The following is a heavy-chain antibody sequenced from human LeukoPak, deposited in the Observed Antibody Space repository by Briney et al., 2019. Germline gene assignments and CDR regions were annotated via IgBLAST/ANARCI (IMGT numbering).Heavy chain of an antibody. CDR1: GGSFSGYY. V-gene: IGHV4-34*01. CDR3: ARGRRYSGLLCGY. J-gene: IGHJ4*02. CDR2: INHSGST. D-gene: IGHD6-25*01. Sequence: PSETLSLTCAVYGGSFSGYYWSWIRQPPGKGLEWIGEINHSGSTNYNPSLKSRDTISVDTSKNQFSLKLSSVTAADTAVYYCARGRRYSGLLCGYWGQGTLVTVSS.